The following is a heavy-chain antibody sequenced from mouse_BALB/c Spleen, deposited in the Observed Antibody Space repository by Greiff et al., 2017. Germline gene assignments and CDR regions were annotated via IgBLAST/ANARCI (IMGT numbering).Heavy chain of an antibody. J-gene: IGHJ3*01. CDR1: GFTFSSYY. CDR2: INSNGGST. D-gene: IGHD2-4*01. CDR3: ARRDYGSIAY. Sequence: DVMLVESGGGLVKLGGSLKLSCAASGFTFSSYYMSWVRQTPEKRLELVAAINSNGGSTYYPDTVKGRFTISRDNAKNTLYLQMSSLKSEDTALYYCARRDYGSIAYWGQGTLVTVSA. V-gene: IGHV5-6-2*01.